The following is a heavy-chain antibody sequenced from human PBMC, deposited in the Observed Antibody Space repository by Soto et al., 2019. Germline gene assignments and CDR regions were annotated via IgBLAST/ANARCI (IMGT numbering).Heavy chain of an antibody. V-gene: IGHV3-30*18. CDR3: AKDNGDEVRGVIIPGRLRGGAFDI. Sequence: VQLVESGGGVVQPGRSLRLSCAASGFTFSSYGMHWVRQAPGKGLEWVAVISYDGSNKYYADSVKGRFTISRDNSKNTLYLQMNSLRAEDTAVYYCAKDNGDEVRGVIIPGRLRGGAFDIWGQGTMVTVSS. J-gene: IGHJ3*02. CDR2: ISYDGSNK. CDR1: GFTFSSYG. D-gene: IGHD3-10*01.